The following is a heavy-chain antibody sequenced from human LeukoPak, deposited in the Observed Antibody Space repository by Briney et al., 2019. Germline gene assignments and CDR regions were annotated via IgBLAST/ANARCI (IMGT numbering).Heavy chain of an antibody. CDR3: AKGGARLHSYYFDY. CDR2: IYSGGST. D-gene: IGHD1-26*01. Sequence: GGSLRLSCAASEFSVGSNYMTWGRQAPGKGLEWVSLIYSGGSTYYADSVKGRFTISRDNSKNTLYLQMNSLRGEDTAVFYCAKGGARLHSYYFDYWGQGTLVTVSS. J-gene: IGHJ4*02. CDR1: EFSVGSNY. V-gene: IGHV3-66*01.